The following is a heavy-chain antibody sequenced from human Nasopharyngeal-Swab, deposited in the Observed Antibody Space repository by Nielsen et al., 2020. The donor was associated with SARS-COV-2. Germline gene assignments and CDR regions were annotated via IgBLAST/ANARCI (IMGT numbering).Heavy chain of an antibody. CDR3: ARYQLLSYSNYYWFDP. D-gene: IGHD2-2*01. Sequence: GGSLRLSCAASGFTFSNYWMTWVRQAPGKGLEWVANVKQDGTEKYYVDSVKGRFTISRDNAKNSLYLQMNSLRVEDTAVYYCARYQLLSYSNYYWFDPWGQGTLVTVSS. V-gene: IGHV3-7*01. CDR2: VKQDGTEK. J-gene: IGHJ5*02. CDR1: GFTFSNYW.